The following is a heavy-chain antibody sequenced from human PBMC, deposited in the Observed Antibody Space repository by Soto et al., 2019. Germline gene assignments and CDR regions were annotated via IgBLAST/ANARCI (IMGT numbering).Heavy chain of an antibody. CDR1: GLTIISYG. J-gene: IGHJ4*02. D-gene: IGHD3-16*01. Sequence: GGSLRLSCAASGLTIISYGMSWVRQAPGKGLEWVSMISGSGGSTYYADSVKGRLTISRDDSKNTLYLKMNSLRAEDTAVYYCAKEGMIKSGGISASIEHWGLGTLVTVSS. CDR2: ISGSGGST. CDR3: AKEGMIKSGGISASIEH. V-gene: IGHV3-23*01.